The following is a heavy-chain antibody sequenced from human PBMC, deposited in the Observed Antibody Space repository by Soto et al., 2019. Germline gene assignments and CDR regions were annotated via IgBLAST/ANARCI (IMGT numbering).Heavy chain of an antibody. D-gene: IGHD2-2*01. CDR2: INPNSGGT. CDR1: GYTFTGYY. CDR3: ARTHCSSTRCYVGSWDY. Sequence: QVQLVQSGAEVKKPGASVKVSCRASGYTFTGYYMHWVRQAPGQGLESMGWINPNSGGTNYAQNLQGWVTMTRDTSISTAYMELSRLRSDDTAVYYCARTHCSSTRCYVGSWDYWGQGTLVTVSS. V-gene: IGHV1-2*04. J-gene: IGHJ4*02.